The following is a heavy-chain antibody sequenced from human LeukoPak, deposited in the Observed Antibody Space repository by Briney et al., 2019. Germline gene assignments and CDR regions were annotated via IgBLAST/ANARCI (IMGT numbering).Heavy chain of an antibody. D-gene: IGHD4/OR15-4a*01. CDR3: AREGANLATNWFDP. Sequence: ASVKVSCKASGYTFTGYDINWVRQATGQGLEWMGWMNPNSGNTGYAQKFQGRVTMTRNTTISTAYMELSSLRSEDTAVYYCAREGANLATNWFDPRGQGTLVTVSS. J-gene: IGHJ5*02. V-gene: IGHV1-8*01. CDR1: GYTFTGYD. CDR2: MNPNSGNT.